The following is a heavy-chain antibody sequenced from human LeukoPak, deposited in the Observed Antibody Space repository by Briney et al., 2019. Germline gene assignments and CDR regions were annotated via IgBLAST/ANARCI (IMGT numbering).Heavy chain of an antibody. Sequence: ASVKVSCKASGYTFTSYDINWVRQDTGQGLEWMGWMNPNSGNTGYAQKFQGRVTMTRNTSISTAYMELSSLRSEDTAVYYCARETGYSSGWYLYSYYSAMDVWGQGTTVTVSS. V-gene: IGHV1-8*01. CDR3: ARETGYSSGWYLYSYYSAMDV. CDR2: MNPNSGNT. D-gene: IGHD6-19*01. J-gene: IGHJ6*02. CDR1: GYTFTSYD.